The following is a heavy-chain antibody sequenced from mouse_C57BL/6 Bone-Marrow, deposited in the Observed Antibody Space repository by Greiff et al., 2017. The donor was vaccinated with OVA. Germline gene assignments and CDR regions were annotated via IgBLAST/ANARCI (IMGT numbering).Heavy chain of an antibody. CDR2: ISDGGSYT. CDR3: ARGGWLLSMDY. D-gene: IGHD2-3*01. V-gene: IGHV5-4*01. J-gene: IGHJ4*01. CDR1: GFTFSSYA. Sequence: DVQLVESGGGLVKPGGSLKLSCAASGFTFSSYALSWVRQTPEKRLAWVATISDGGSYTYYPDNVKGRFTISRDNAKNNLYLQMSHLKSEDTAMYYCARGGWLLSMDYWGQGTSVTVSS.